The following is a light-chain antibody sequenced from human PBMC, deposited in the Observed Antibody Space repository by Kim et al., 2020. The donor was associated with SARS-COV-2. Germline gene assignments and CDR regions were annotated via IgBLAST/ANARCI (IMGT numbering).Light chain of an antibody. CDR3: GTWDSSLSGLV. J-gene: IGLJ3*02. CDR1: SSNIGNNY. V-gene: IGLV1-51*01. CDR2: DNN. Sequence: QSVLTQPPSVSAAPGQKVTISCSGSSSNIGNNYVSWYQQLPGTAPKLLIYDNNKRPSGIPDRFSGSKSGTSATLGITGLQTGDEADYYCGTWDSSLSGLVFGGGTQLPS.